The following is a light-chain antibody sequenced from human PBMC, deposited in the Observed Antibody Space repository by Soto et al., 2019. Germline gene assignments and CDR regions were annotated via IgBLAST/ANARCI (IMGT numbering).Light chain of an antibody. CDR3: CSYAGNRIFVL. Sequence: QSVLTQPASVSGSPGQSITISCTGTSSDVGSYNLVSWYQQHPGKAPKLIIYEVARRLSVVSNRFSGSKSGNTASLTISGLQAEDEADYYCCSYAGNRIFVLFGGGTKLTVL. CDR1: SSDVGSYNL. V-gene: IGLV2-23*02. J-gene: IGLJ2*01. CDR2: EVA.